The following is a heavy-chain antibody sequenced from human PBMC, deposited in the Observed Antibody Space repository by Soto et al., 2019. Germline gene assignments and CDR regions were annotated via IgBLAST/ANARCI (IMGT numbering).Heavy chain of an antibody. CDR2: IYHSGST. V-gene: IGHV4-4*02. J-gene: IGHJ4*02. CDR1: GGSISTSNW. CDR3: ARRLSSYGYFDY. D-gene: IGHD5-18*01. Sequence: PSETLSLTCAVSGGSISTSNWWNWVRQPPGKGLEWIGEIYHSGSTNYNPSLKSRVIISLDKSKNQFSLKLSSVTAADTAAYYCARRLSSYGYFDYWGQGTLVTVSS.